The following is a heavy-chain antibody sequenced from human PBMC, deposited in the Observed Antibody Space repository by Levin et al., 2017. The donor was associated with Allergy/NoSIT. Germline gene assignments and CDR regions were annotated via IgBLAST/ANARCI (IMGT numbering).Heavy chain of an antibody. D-gene: IGHD3-9*01. V-gene: IGHV3-23*01. J-gene: IGHJ4*02. CDR2: IGDIGGST. CDR1: GFTFSTYV. Sequence: TGGSLRLSCAASGFTFSTYVMNWVRQAPGKGLEWVSAIGDIGGSTYYADSVKGRFTISRDNSKNTLYLQMNSLRAEDTAVYYCAKEDLTPFSYWGQGTPVTVSP. CDR3: AKEDLTPFSY.